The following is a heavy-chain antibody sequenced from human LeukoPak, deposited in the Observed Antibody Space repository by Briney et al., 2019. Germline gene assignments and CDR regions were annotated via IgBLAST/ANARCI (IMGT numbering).Heavy chain of an antibody. CDR1: GFTVSSNY. V-gene: IGHV3-66*02. CDR2: IYSGGST. CDR3: ARGFEGSGYLFDY. Sequence: GGSLRLSCAASGFTVSSNYMSWVRQAPGKGLEWVSVIYSGGSTYYADSVKDRFTISRDNSKNTLYLQMNSLRAEDTAVYYCARGFEGSGYLFDYWGQGTLVAVSS. D-gene: IGHD3-3*01. J-gene: IGHJ4*02.